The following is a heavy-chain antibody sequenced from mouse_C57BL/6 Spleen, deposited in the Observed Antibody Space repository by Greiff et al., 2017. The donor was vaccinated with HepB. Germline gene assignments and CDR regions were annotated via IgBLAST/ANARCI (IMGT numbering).Heavy chain of an antibody. CDR2: IDPSDSYT. CDR1: GYTFTSYW. D-gene: IGHD2-2*01. J-gene: IGHJ3*01. CDR3: ARGSYGYGGFAY. Sequence: LVESGAELVKPGASVKLSCKASGYTFTSYWMQWVKQRPGQGLEWIGEIDPSDSYTNYNQKFKGKATLTVDTSSSTAYMQLSSLTSEDSAVYYCARGSYGYGGFAYWGQGTLVTVSA. V-gene: IGHV1-50*01.